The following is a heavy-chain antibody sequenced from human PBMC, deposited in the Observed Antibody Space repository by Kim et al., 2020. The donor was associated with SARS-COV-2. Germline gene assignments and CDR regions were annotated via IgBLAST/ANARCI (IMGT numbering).Heavy chain of an antibody. V-gene: IGHV4-39*01. J-gene: IGHJ4*02. CDR3: STFDY. Sequence: IYYSGSTYYNPSLKSLVTISVDTSKNQFSLRLSSVTAADTAVYYCSTFDYWGQGTLVTVSS. CDR2: IYYSGST.